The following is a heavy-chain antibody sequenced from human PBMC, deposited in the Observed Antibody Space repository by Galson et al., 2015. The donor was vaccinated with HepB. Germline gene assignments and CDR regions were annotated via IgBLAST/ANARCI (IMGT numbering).Heavy chain of an antibody. V-gene: IGHV3-30*18. Sequence: SLRLSCAVSGFTFSSYGMHWVRQAPGKGLEWVAVISYDGSNKYYADSVKGRFTISRDNSKNTLYLQMNSLRAEDTAVYYCAKDLLVFGVVNDSSGLDYWGQGTLVTVSS. CDR3: AKDLLVFGVVNDSSGLDY. D-gene: IGHD3-3*01. J-gene: IGHJ4*02. CDR1: GFTFSSYG. CDR2: ISYDGSNK.